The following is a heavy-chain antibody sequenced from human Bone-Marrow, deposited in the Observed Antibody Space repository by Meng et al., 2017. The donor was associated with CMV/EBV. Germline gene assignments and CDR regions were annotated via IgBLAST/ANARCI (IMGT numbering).Heavy chain of an antibody. CDR1: GGTFSSYA. D-gene: IGHD2/OR15-2a*01. J-gene: IGHJ5*02. CDR3: ARGEYWGA. CDR2: IIPILGIA. V-gene: IGHV1-69*10. Sequence: SVKVSCKASGGTFSSYAISWVRQAPGQGLEWMGGIIPILGIANYAQKFQGRVTITADKSTSTAYRELSSMRSEDKAVYYCARGEYWGAWGQGTLVTVPS.